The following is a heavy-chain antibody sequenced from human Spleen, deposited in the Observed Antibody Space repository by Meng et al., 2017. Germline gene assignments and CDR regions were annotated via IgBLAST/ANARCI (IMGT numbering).Heavy chain of an antibody. J-gene: IGHJ6*02. CDR1: GGSFSGYY. D-gene: IGHD3-3*01. CDR3: ARGDDFWSGYYSSYYYGMDV. V-gene: IGHV4-34*01. CDR2: INHSGST. Sequence: SETLSLTCAVYGGSFSGYYWSWIRQPPGKGLEWIGEINHSGSTNYNPSLKSRVTISVDTSKNQFSLKLSSVTAADTAVYYCARGDDFWSGYYSSYYYGMDVWGQGTMVTVSS.